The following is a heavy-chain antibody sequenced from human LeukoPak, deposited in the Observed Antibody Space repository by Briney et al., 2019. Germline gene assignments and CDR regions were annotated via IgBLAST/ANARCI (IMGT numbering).Heavy chain of an antibody. CDR1: GGTFSSYA. CDR3: ARDSGCSGGSCYPAIHYYMDV. Sequence: GASVKVSCKASGGTFSSYATSWVRQAPGQGLEWMGGIIPIFGTANYAQKFQGRVTITTDESTSTAYMELSSLRSEDTAMYYCARDSGCSGGSCYPAIHYYMDVWGKGTTVTVSS. CDR2: IIPIFGTA. D-gene: IGHD2-15*01. V-gene: IGHV1-69*05. J-gene: IGHJ6*03.